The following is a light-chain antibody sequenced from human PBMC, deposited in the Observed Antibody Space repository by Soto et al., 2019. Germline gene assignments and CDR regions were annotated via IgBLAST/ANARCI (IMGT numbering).Light chain of an antibody. CDR3: QQYTGYSRT. CDR1: QSISDS. CDR2: DAS. Sequence: DIQMTQSPSTLCTSIGYRGTITCRASQSISDSLAWYQQKPGKAPFLLISDASNLERGVPSRFSGSGSGTEFTLTISSMQPDDFATYYCQQYTGYSRTFGQGTKVDIK. J-gene: IGKJ1*01. V-gene: IGKV1-5*01.